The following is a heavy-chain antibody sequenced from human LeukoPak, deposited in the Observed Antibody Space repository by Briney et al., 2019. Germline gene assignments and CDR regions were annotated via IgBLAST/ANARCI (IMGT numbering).Heavy chain of an antibody. CDR3: AREGYCSGGSCYGGFDY. CDR2: MNPNSGNT. Sequence: ASVKVSCKASGCTFTSYDINWVRQATGQGLEWMGWMNPNSGNTGYAQKFQGRVTMTRNTSISTAYMELSSLRSDDTAVYYCAREGYCSGGSCYGGFDYWGQGTLVTVSS. V-gene: IGHV1-8*01. D-gene: IGHD2-15*01. J-gene: IGHJ4*02. CDR1: GCTFTSYD.